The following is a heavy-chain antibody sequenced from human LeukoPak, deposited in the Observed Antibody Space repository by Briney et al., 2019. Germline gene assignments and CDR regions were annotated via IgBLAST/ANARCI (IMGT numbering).Heavy chain of an antibody. J-gene: IGHJ4*02. D-gene: IGHD3-9*01. CDR2: ISSSGSTI. Sequence: PGGSLRLSCAASGFTFSSYEMNWVRQAPGKGLEWVSYISSSGSTIYYADSVKGRFTISRDNAKNSLYLQMNSLRAEDTAVYYCAREARLRYFDWSGQGTLVTASS. V-gene: IGHV3-48*03. CDR3: AREARLRYFDW. CDR1: GFTFSSYE.